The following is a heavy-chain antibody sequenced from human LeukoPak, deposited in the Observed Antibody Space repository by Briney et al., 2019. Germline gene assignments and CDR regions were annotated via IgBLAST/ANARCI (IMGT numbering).Heavy chain of an antibody. CDR1: GGTFSSYG. CDR2: VVPVFGTT. Sequence: SVKVSCKASGGTFSSYGFSWVRQAPGQGLAWMGGVVPVFGTTIYAQNFQGRLTITADESTSTVYMELSSLRSEDTAVYYCARATNIVVIPGVDPPRFFYSYLDVWGKGTTVTVSS. CDR3: ARATNIVVIPGVDPPRFFYSYLDV. V-gene: IGHV1-69*13. D-gene: IGHD2-2*01. J-gene: IGHJ6*03.